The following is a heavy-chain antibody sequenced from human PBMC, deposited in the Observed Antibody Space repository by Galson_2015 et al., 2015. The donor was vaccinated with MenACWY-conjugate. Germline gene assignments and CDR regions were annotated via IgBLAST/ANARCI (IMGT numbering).Heavy chain of an antibody. V-gene: IGHV1-46*01. CDR2: FNPSGGST. CDR3: AAYTRSDRNYGRSTIVDV. J-gene: IGHJ6*02. D-gene: IGHD5/OR15-5a*01. Sequence: SVKVSCKASGNTFSNHYFNWVRQAPGQGLEWMGMFNPSGGSTNYAHKFQGRVSMTADKSTGTVCLEMSSLSSEDTAVYYCAAYTRSDRNYGRSTIVDVWGQGTTVTVTS. CDR1: GNTFSNHY.